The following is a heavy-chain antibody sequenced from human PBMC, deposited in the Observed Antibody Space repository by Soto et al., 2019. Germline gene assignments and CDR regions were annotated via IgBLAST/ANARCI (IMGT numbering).Heavy chain of an antibody. CDR2: IYYSGST. V-gene: IGHV4-59*11. J-gene: IGHJ6*03. D-gene: IGHD6-6*01. Sequence: SETLSLTCTVSGGSISSHYWSWIRQPPGQGLEWIGYIYYSGSTNYNPSLKSRVTISVDTSKNQFSLKLSSVTAADTAVYYCARGLVAARLRDYYYYMDVWGKGTTVTVSS. CDR3: ARGLVAARLRDYYYYMDV. CDR1: GGSISSHY.